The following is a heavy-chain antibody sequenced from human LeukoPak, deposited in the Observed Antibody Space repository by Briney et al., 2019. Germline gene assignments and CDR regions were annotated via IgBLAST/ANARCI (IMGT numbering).Heavy chain of an antibody. D-gene: IGHD4-17*01. CDR2: IQQDGSVK. CDR1: GFSFSNYY. Sequence: GGSLRLSCTASGFSFSNYYMAWVRQAPGKGLEWVANIQQDGSVKHYLDSVKGRFTISRDNAKNSLYLQMNSLRAEDTAVYYCARDTTVLDYWGQGTLVTVSS. J-gene: IGHJ4*02. V-gene: IGHV3-7*01. CDR3: ARDTTVLDY.